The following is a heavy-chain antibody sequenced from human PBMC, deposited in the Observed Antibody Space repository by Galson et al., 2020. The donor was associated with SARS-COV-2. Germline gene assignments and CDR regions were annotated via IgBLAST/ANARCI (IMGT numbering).Heavy chain of an antibody. CDR2: FEPEDGET. V-gene: IGHV1-24*01. Sequence: ASVKVSCKVSGYTLTELSMHWVRQAPGKGLEWMGGFEPEDGETNYAQKFQGRVTMTEDTSTDTAYMELSSLRSEDTAVYYCATVAQRVRTNWFDPWGQGTLVTVSS. D-gene: IGHD6-6*01. J-gene: IGHJ5*02. CDR1: GYTLTELS. CDR3: ATVAQRVRTNWFDP.